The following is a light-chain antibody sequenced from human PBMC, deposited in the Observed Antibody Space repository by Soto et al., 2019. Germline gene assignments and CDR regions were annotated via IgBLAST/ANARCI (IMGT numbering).Light chain of an antibody. CDR2: AAS. V-gene: IGKV3-20*01. J-gene: IGKJ3*01. CDR1: QSVSSY. Sequence: EIVLTQSPGTLSLSPGERATLSCRASQSVSSYLAWYQQKPGQAPRLLIYAASSRATGIPDRFSGSGSGTDFTLTISRLEPEDFAVYYCPQYGSSPRTFGPGTEVDFK. CDR3: PQYGSSPRT.